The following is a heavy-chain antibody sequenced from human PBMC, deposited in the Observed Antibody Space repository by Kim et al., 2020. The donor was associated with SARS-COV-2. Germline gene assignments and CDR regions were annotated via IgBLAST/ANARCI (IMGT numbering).Heavy chain of an antibody. CDR1: GFTFSSYS. Sequence: GGSLRLSCAASGFTFSSYSMNWVRQAPGKGLEWVSSISSSSSYIYYADSVKGRFTISRDNAKNSLYLQMNSLRAEDTAVYYCARDGYYGSGNPPFDYWGQGNLVPVSS. CDR3: ARDGYYGSGNPPFDY. D-gene: IGHD3-10*01. J-gene: IGHJ4*01. CDR2: ISSSSSYI. V-gene: IGHV3-21*01.